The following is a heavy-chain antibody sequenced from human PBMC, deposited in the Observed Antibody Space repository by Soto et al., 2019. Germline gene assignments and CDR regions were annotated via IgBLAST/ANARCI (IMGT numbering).Heavy chain of an antibody. Sequence: SETLSLTCTVSGGSISSGGYYRSWFRQHPGKGLEWIGYIYYSGSTYYNPSLKSRVTISVDTSKNQFSLKLSSVTAADTAVYYCARDRGYGSGSPTSLYYYSYMDVWGKGTTVTGSS. D-gene: IGHD3-10*01. V-gene: IGHV4-31*03. CDR2: IYYSGST. CDR3: ARDRGYGSGSPTSLYYYSYMDV. J-gene: IGHJ6*03. CDR1: GGSISSGGYY.